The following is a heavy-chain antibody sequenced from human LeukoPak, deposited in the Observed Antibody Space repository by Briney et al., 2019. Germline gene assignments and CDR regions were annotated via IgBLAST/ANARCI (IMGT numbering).Heavy chain of an antibody. D-gene: IGHD1-26*01. J-gene: IGHJ4*02. CDR1: GFTFRTYW. CDR2: INEDGSIT. Sequence: PGGSLRLSCAVSGFTFRTYWMHWVRQVPGEGLVWASRINEDGSITNYADSVKGRFSISRDNAKNTLYLQMNGLRAEDTAVYYCGRDLGGRSGYWGQGTLVTVSS. V-gene: IGHV3-74*01. CDR3: GRDLGGRSGY.